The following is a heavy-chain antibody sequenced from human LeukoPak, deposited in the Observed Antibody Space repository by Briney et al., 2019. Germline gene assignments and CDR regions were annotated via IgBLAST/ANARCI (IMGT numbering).Heavy chain of an antibody. CDR3: AGPYGVANY. J-gene: IGHJ4*02. CDR2: ITGSGGST. Sequence: GGSLRLSCAACGFTFSSYAMSWVRQAPGKGLEWVSAITGSGGSTYYADSVKGRFTISRDNAKNSLYLQMNSLRAEDTAVYYCAGPYGVANYWGQGTLVTVSS. D-gene: IGHD2-15*01. V-gene: IGHV3-23*01. CDR1: GFTFSSYA.